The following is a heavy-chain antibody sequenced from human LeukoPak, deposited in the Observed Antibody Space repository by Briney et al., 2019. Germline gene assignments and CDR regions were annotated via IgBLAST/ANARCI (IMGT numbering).Heavy chain of an antibody. V-gene: IGHV4-59*01. Sequence: SETLSLTCTVSGGSISSYYWTWIRQPPGKGLEWIGYIYYSGSTNYNPSLKSRVTISVDTSKKQFSLKLSSVTTADTAVYYCARYEYSSAWPRAFDIWGQGTMVTVSS. CDR3: ARYEYSSAWPRAFDI. CDR2: IYYSGST. D-gene: IGHD6-19*01. CDR1: GGSISSYY. J-gene: IGHJ3*02.